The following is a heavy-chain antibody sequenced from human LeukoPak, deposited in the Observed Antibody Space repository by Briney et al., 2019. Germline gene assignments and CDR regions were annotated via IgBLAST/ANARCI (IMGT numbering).Heavy chain of an antibody. CDR2: ISAYNGNT. Sequence: ASVKVSCKASGYTFTSYGISWVRQAPGQGLEWMGWISAYNGNTNYAQKLQGRVTMTTDTSTSTAYMELSSLRSEDTAVYYCARAPLLDYFDYWGQGTLVTVSS. J-gene: IGHJ4*02. V-gene: IGHV1-18*01. CDR3: ARAPLLDYFDY. CDR1: GYTFTSYG.